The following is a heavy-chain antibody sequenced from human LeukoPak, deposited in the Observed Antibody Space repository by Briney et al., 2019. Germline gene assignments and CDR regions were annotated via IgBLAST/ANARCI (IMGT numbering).Heavy chain of an antibody. Sequence: GESLKISCKGSGYSFTNYWIGWVRQMPGKGLEWMGMIHPGDSNIRYSPSFQGQVTLSADKSISTAYLQWGSLKASDTAMYYCARRSAAASHYDFDYWGQGTLVTVSS. CDR3: ARRSAAASHYDFDY. CDR1: GYSFTNYW. D-gene: IGHD6-13*01. CDR2: IHPGDSNI. V-gene: IGHV5-51*01. J-gene: IGHJ4*02.